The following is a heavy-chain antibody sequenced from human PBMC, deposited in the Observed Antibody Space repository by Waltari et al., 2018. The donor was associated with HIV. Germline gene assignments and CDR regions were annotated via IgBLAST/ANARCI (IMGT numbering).Heavy chain of an antibody. J-gene: IGHJ4*02. V-gene: IGHV1-18*01. CDR1: GYTFTNYG. Sequence: QVHLVQSGAELRKPGASVTVSCKASGYTFTNYGITWVRQAPGQGLEWMGWSRGYNGDTKYAQKVRGRVTMTTDTSTSTAYLEMGSLRFDDTAVYYCARDHYYGSSGYYSDYWGQGTLVTVSS. D-gene: IGHD3-22*01. CDR2: SRGYNGDT. CDR3: ARDHYYGSSGYYSDY.